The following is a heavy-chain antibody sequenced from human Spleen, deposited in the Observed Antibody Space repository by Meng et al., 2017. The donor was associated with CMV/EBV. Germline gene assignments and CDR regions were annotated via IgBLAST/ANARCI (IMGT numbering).Heavy chain of an antibody. Sequence: CGVSGFTFSNYGMHWVRQAPGKGLEWVAIIWYDGSNKNYADSVKGRFTISRDNSENTLYLQMNSLRAEDTAVYYCARDWGSGTTYFDYWGQGTLVTVSS. CDR1: GFTFSNYG. V-gene: IGHV3-33*01. CDR2: IWYDGSNK. J-gene: IGHJ4*02. D-gene: IGHD3-16*01. CDR3: ARDWGSGTTYFDY.